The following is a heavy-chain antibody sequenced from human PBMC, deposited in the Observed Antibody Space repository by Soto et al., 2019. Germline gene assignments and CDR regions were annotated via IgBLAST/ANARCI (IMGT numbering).Heavy chain of an antibody. D-gene: IGHD2-2*01. J-gene: IGHJ6*02. CDR1: GFTFSSYW. V-gene: IGHV3-74*01. Sequence: GGSLRLSCAASGFTFSSYWMHWVRQAPGKGLVWVSRINSDGSSTSYADSVKGRFTISRDDAKNTLYLQMNSLRAEDTAVYYCAREPATHYYYGMDVWGQGTTVTVSS. CDR2: INSDGSST. CDR3: AREPATHYYYGMDV.